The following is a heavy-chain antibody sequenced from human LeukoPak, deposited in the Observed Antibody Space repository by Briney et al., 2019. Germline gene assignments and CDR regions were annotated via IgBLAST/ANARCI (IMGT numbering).Heavy chain of an antibody. J-gene: IGHJ4*02. D-gene: IGHD3-22*01. CDR3: ARDDSSGPQVY. Sequence: GASVKVSCKASGYTFSSYYMHWVRQAPGQGLEWMGIINPSGGSTKYAQKLQGRVTMSRDTSTSTVYMELSSLRSEDTAIYYCARDDSSGPQVYWGQGTLVTVSS. CDR1: GYTFSSYY. V-gene: IGHV1-46*01. CDR2: INPSGGST.